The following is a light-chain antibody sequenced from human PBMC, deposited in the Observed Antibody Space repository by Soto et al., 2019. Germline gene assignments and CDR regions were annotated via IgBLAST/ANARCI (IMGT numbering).Light chain of an antibody. CDR2: EGS. J-gene: IGLJ2*01. Sequence: QSALTQPASVSGSPGQSITISCTGTSSDVGSYNLVSWYQQHPGKAPKLMIYEGSKRPSGVSNRFSGSKSGNTASLTISGLQAEDEADYYCCSYACSSTDVVFGGGTQLTVL. V-gene: IGLV2-23*01. CDR3: CSYACSSTDVV. CDR1: SSDVGSYNL.